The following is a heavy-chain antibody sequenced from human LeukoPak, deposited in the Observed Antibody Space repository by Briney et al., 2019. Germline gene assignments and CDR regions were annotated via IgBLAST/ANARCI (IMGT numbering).Heavy chain of an antibody. J-gene: IGHJ6*02. V-gene: IGHV1-8*01. Sequence: ASVKVSCTASGYTFTSYDINWVRQATGQGLEWMGWMNPNSGNTGYAQKFQGRVTMTRNTSISTAYMQLSSLRSEDTAVYYCARGPSCYYDSSSTHYYYGMDVWGQGTTVTVSS. CDR1: GYTFTSYD. CDR3: ARGPSCYYDSSSTHYYYGMDV. CDR2: MNPNSGNT. D-gene: IGHD3-22*01.